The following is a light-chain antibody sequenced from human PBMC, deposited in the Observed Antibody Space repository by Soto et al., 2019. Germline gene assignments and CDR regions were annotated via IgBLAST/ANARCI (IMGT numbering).Light chain of an antibody. J-gene: IGKJ3*01. CDR2: ATS. CDR1: QSVTKS. CDR3: HQYNSWPRGT. Sequence: EIVLTQSPATLSLSPGERATLSCRASQSVTKSLAWYQQKPGQAPRLLIFATSHRATDIPTRFSGSGSETDFTLTISSLEPEDFAVYYCHQYNSWPRGTFGPGTKVEIK. V-gene: IGKV3-11*01.